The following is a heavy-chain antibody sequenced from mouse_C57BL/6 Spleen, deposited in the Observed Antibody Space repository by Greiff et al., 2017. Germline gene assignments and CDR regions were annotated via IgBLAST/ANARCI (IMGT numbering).Heavy chain of an antibody. Sequence: DVQLQESGGGLVKPGGSLKLSCAASGFTFSDYGMHWVRQAPEKGLEWVAYISSGSSTIYYADTVKGRFTISRDNAKNTLFLQMTSLRSEDTAMYYYARSLWDVPFDYWGQGTTLTVSS. V-gene: IGHV5-17*01. CDR2: ISSGSSTI. CDR1: GFTFSDYG. CDR3: ARSLWDVPFDY. J-gene: IGHJ2*01. D-gene: IGHD4-1*01.